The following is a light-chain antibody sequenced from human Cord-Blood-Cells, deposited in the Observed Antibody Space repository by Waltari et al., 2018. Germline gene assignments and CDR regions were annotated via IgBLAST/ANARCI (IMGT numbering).Light chain of an antibody. CDR2: EGS. J-gene: IGLJ3*02. V-gene: IGLV2-23*01. CDR1: SSDFGSYNL. Sequence: QSALTQPASVSGSPGQSITISCTGTSSDFGSYNLVSWYQQHPGKAPKLMIYEGSKRPSGVSNRFSGSKSGNTASLTISGLQAEDEADYYCCSYAGSSFWVFGGGTKLTVL. CDR3: CSYAGSSFWV.